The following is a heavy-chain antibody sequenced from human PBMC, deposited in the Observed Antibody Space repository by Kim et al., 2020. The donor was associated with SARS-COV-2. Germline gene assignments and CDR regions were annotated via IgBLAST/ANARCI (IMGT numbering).Heavy chain of an antibody. J-gene: IGHJ3*01. V-gene: IGHV4-34*01. Sequence: YNPALKRRVTISVDTSKNPFSLSLSSVTAADTAVYYCARKLTGSPGACDVWGRGTLVTVSS. D-gene: IGHD3-9*01. CDR3: ARKLTGSPGACDV.